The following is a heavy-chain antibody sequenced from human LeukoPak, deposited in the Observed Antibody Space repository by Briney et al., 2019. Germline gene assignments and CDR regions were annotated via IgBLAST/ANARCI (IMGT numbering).Heavy chain of an antibody. Sequence: GSLRLSCAASGFTFSSYAMSWVRQAPGKGLEWVSAISGSGGSTYYADSVKGRFTISRDNSKNTLYLQMNSLRAEDTAVYYCARQYNWNYYYYMDVWGKGTTVTISS. CDR1: GFTFSSYA. CDR2: ISGSGGST. D-gene: IGHD1-20*01. J-gene: IGHJ6*03. V-gene: IGHV3-23*01. CDR3: ARQYNWNYYYYMDV.